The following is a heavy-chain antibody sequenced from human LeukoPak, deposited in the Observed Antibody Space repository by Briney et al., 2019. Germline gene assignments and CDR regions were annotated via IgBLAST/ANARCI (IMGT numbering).Heavy chain of an antibody. CDR2: ISYDGSNE. CDR3: ARFWVWAFDI. J-gene: IGHJ3*02. V-gene: IGHV3-30*14. D-gene: IGHD3-16*01. Sequence: PGGSLRLSCAASGFTFSRYAMHWVRQAPGKGLEWVAVISYDGSNEYYADSVKGRFTISRDNSKNTLYLQMNSLRAEDTAVYYCARFWVWAFDIWGQGTMVTVSS. CDR1: GFTFSRYA.